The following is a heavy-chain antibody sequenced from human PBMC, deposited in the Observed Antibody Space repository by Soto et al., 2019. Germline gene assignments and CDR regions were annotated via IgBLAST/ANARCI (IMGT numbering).Heavy chain of an antibody. CDR3: VMGNPFDH. V-gene: IGHV3-23*01. Sequence: EVQLLEWGGGLVQPGGSLRLSCAASGFTFDNYAMSWVRQAPGTGLDWVSTISNSGGTIYYADSVRGRFTISRDNSKNTVYAQMNNLRAEDTAVYYCVMGNPFDHWGQGTLVTVSS. CDR2: ISNSGGTI. CDR1: GFTFDNYA. D-gene: IGHD1-26*01. J-gene: IGHJ4*02.